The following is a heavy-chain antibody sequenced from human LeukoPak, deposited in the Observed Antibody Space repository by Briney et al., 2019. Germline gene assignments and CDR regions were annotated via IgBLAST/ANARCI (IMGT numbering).Heavy chain of an antibody. CDR1: GYTFTSYY. CDR3: ARGGIQLWFLVDY. V-gene: IGHV1-2*02. Sequence: GAPVKVSCKASGYTFTSYYMHWVRQAPGQGLEWMGWINPNSGGTNYAQKFQGRVTMTRDTSISTAYMELSSLRSDDTAVYYCARGGIQLWFLVDYWGQGTLVTVSS. D-gene: IGHD5-18*01. CDR2: INPNSGGT. J-gene: IGHJ4*02.